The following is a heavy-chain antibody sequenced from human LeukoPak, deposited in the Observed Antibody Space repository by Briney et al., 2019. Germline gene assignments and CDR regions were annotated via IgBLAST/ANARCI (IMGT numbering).Heavy chain of an antibody. V-gene: IGHV5-51*01. Sequence: GESLKISCKASGYTSTNYWIGWVRQMPGKGLEWMGIIYPSDSDTRYSPSFQGQVTISVDKSISTAYLQWSSLKASDTAMYYCARRQYDSSGYYSVGLDYWGQGTLVTVSS. CDR3: ARRQYDSSGYYSVGLDY. CDR2: IYPSDSDT. J-gene: IGHJ4*02. D-gene: IGHD3-22*01. CDR1: GYTSTNYW.